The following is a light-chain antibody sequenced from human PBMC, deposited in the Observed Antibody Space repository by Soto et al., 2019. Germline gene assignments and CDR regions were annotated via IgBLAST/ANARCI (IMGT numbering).Light chain of an antibody. CDR2: DAF. Sequence: EIVMTQSPAILSVSPGERATLSCRASQRVNTDVAWYQQKPGQAPRLLIHDAFDRATEIPARFSGSASGTEFTLTISRLQSEDFAVYYCPKYSNWPRTFGGGTKV. CDR1: QRVNTD. CDR3: PKYSNWPRT. V-gene: IGKV3-15*01. J-gene: IGKJ4*01.